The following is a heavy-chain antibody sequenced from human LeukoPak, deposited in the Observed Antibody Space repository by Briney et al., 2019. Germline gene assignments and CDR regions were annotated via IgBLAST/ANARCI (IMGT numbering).Heavy chain of an antibody. CDR2: ISGSGGTT. CDR3: AKDPYRASSGLVDY. J-gene: IGHJ4*02. Sequence: GGSLRLSCATSGFTFSNYAVSWVRQAPGKGLEWVSSISGSGGTTNYADSVKGRFTISRDNSKNTLYLQMNSLRAEDTAVYYCAKDPYRASSGLVDYWGQGALVTVSS. CDR1: GFTFSNYA. V-gene: IGHV3-23*01. D-gene: IGHD3-10*01.